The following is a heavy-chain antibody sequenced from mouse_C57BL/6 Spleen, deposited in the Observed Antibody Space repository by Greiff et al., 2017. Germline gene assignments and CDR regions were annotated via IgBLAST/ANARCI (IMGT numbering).Heavy chain of an antibody. CDR3: ARGGSNYAFDY. Sequence: QVQLQQSGAELVKPGASVKISCKASGYAFSSYWMNWVKQRPGKGLEWIGQIYPGDGDTNYNGKFKGKATLTADKSSSTAYMQLSSLTSEDSAVYFCARGGSNYAFDYWGQGTTLTVSS. D-gene: IGHD2-5*01. J-gene: IGHJ2*01. V-gene: IGHV1-80*01. CDR2: IYPGDGDT. CDR1: GYAFSSYW.